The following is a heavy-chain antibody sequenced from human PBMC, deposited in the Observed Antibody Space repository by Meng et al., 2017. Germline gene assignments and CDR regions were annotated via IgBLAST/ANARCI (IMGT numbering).Heavy chain of an antibody. J-gene: IGHJ4*02. CDR1: GYTFTAYY. CDR2: IDPNSGVT. CDR3: VRDEDISAAGKLFGDY. V-gene: IGHV1-2*06. D-gene: IGHD6-13*01. Sequence: VQSGAEVKKPWASVKVSCTPSGYTFTAYYIHWVRQAPGQGLDWMGRIDPNSGVTEYAQKFQGRVTVTGDTSISTAYMELSRLRSDDTAIYYCVRDEDISAAGKLFGDYWGQGTLVTVSS.